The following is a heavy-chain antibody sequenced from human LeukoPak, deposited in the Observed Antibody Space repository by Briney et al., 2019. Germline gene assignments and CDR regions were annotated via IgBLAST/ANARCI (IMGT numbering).Heavy chain of an antibody. V-gene: IGHV3-23*01. CDR3: AKPGITILTPYYFDF. D-gene: IGHD3-3*01. CDR2: ISGSGGKT. J-gene: IGHJ4*02. Sequence: GGSLRLSCAASGFTFSSYAMSWVRQAPGKGLEWVSTISGSGGKTYYADSLKGRFTISRDNSKNTLYLQMNSLRAEDTAIYYCAKPGITILTPYYFDFWGQGTLVTVSS. CDR1: GFTFSSYA.